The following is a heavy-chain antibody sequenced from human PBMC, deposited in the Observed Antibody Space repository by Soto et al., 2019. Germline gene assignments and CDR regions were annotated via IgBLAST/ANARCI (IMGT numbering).Heavy chain of an antibody. CDR3: ANDAGTYYYDSSGYSDY. Sequence: GGSLRLSCAASGFTFSSYAMSWFRQAPGKGLEWVSAISGSGGSTYYADSVKGRFTISRDNSKNTLYLQMNSLRAEDTAVYYCANDAGTYYYDSSGYSDYWGQGTLVTVPQ. CDR2: ISGSGGST. CDR1: GFTFSSYA. D-gene: IGHD3-22*01. V-gene: IGHV3-23*01. J-gene: IGHJ4*02.